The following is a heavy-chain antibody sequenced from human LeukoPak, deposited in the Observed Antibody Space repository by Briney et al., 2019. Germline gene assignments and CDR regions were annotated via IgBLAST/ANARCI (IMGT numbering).Heavy chain of an antibody. CDR2: IKQDGSEK. CDR3: ARTYGSGSLDY. CDR1: GFTFSSYW. D-gene: IGHD2-15*01. J-gene: IGHJ4*02. V-gene: IGHV3-7*01. Sequence: GGSLRLSCAASGFTFSSYWMSWVRQAPGMGLEWVANIKQDGSEKYYVDSVKGRFTISRDNAKNSLYLQMNSLRAEDTAVYYCARTYGSGSLDYGGQGTLVTVSS.